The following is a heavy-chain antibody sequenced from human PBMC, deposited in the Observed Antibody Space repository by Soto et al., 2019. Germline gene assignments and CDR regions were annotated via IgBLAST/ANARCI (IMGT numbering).Heavy chain of an antibody. CDR2: IGASGDIT. J-gene: IGHJ4*02. D-gene: IGHD2-21*02. Sequence: GGSLRLSCAASGFSFTNFAMSWVRQAPGKGLEWVAGIGASGDITWYADSVKGRLSISRDNSKNTLYLQLNSLRFEHKAVYYCAKDDFTDRGDDYFDYWGPGTLVTVSS. CDR1: GFSFTNFA. V-gene: IGHV3-23*01. CDR3: AKDDFTDRGDDYFDY.